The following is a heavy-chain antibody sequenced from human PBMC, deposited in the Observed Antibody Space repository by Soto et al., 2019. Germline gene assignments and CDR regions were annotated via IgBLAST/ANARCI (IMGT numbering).Heavy chain of an antibody. CDR1: GFTFSNAW. CDR3: TGRHRDYLYYYYYGMDV. D-gene: IGHD4-17*01. J-gene: IGHJ6*02. V-gene: IGHV3-15*01. Sequence: EVQLVESGGGLVKPGGSLRLSCAASGFTFSNAWMSWVRQAPGKGLEWVGRIKSKTDGGTTDYAAPVKGRFTISRDDSKNTLYLQMNSRKTEDTAVYYCTGRHRDYLYYYYYGMDVWGQGTTVTVSS. CDR2: IKSKTDGGTT.